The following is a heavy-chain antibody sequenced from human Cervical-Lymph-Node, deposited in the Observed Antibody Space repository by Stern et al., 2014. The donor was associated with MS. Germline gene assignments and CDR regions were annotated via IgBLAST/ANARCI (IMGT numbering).Heavy chain of an antibody. V-gene: IGHV5-51*01. Sequence: VQLVQSGAEVKKPGESLKISCKGSGYSFTSYWIAWVRQMPGKGLEWMGIIYPGGSDTRYSPSFQGQVTISDDKSINTAYLQLSSLKASDTAMYYCARFPPNKWNDGPSVYGMDVWGQGTTVTVSS. CDR2: IYPGGSDT. CDR1: GYSFTSYW. J-gene: IGHJ6*02. CDR3: ARFPPNKWNDGPSVYGMDV. D-gene: IGHD1-20*01.